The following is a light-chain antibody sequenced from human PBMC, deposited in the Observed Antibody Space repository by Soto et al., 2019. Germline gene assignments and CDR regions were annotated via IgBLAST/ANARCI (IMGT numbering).Light chain of an antibody. CDR3: LSHTGSRTL. Sequence: QSVLTQPASVSGSPGQSIIISCTGASSDVGDYNYVSWYQEHPGQVPKLIIFEVTTRPSGVSDRFSGSRSGNTASLTISGLQAEDEADYYCLSHTGSRTLFGGGTKVTVL. V-gene: IGLV2-14*01. CDR1: SSDVGDYNY. J-gene: IGLJ3*02. CDR2: EVT.